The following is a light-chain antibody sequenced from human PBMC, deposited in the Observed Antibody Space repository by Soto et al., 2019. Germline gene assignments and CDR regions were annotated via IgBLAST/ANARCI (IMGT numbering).Light chain of an antibody. CDR1: SSNIGAGYD. Sequence: QSVLTQSPSVSGAPGQRVTISCTGSSSNIGAGYDVHWYQQLPGTAPKLLIYDNNNRPSGVPDRYAHSKSGTSASLAITGLQAADEDGDHCQSYHRRVSRWVFGGGTQLTVL. V-gene: IGLV1-40*01. CDR3: QSYHRRVSRWV. CDR2: DNN. J-gene: IGLJ2*01.